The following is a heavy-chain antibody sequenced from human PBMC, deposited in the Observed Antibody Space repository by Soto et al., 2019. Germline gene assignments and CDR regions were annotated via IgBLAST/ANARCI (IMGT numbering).Heavy chain of an antibody. J-gene: IGHJ5*02. CDR1: GGSISSSNW. V-gene: IGHV4-4*02. CDR2: IYHSGST. CDR3: AGRYCTNGVCYSGGWFDP. Sequence: SETLSLTCAVSGGSISSSNWWSWVRQPPGKGLEWIGEIYHSGSTDYNPSLKSRVTISVDKSKNQFSLKLSSVTAADTAVYYCAGRYCTNGVCYSGGWFDPWGQGTLVTVSS. D-gene: IGHD2-8*01.